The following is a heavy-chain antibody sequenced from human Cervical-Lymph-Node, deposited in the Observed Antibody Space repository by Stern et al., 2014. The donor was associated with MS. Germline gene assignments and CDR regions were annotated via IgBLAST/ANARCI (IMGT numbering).Heavy chain of an antibody. Sequence: VQLVQSGTKMQKPGASVRVSCKASGYTFTAFFIHWVRQVPGQGLEWMGRLNPNSDDPTYAQNFQGRVTLTRDTSIGTAYLELSRLTSADTAVYYCAREATRIVVGIDYWGQGTQVTVSS. V-gene: IGHV1-2*06. CDR3: AREATRIVVGIDY. CDR1: GYTFTAFF. J-gene: IGHJ4*02. D-gene: IGHD3-22*01. CDR2: LNPNSDDP.